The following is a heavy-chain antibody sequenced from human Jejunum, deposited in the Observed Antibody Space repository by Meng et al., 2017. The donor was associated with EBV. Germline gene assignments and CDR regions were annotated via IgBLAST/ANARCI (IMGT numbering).Heavy chain of an antibody. V-gene: IGHV7-4-1*02. CDR1: GYTFTNYA. CDR2: INTDTGNP. J-gene: IGHJ5*02. D-gene: IGHD2-2*01. CDR3: ARVGGYCSRTTCYPKT. Sequence: QEQLVQSGPELKKPXASVKVPCXAAGYTFTNYAMSWLRQAPGQGREWMGWINTDTGNPTYAQGFTGRFVFSLDTSVSTAYLQISSLEPEDTAVYYCARVGGYCSRTTCYPKTWGQGTLVTVSS.